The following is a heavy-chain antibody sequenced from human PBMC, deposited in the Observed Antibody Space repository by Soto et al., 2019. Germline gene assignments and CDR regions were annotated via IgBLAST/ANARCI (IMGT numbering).Heavy chain of an antibody. CDR3: ARDGGYDSSGPFYYYGMDV. CDR1: GYTFTSYY. V-gene: IGHV1-46*01. J-gene: IGHJ6*02. D-gene: IGHD3-22*01. CDR2: INPSGGST. Sequence: ASVKVSCKASGYTFTSYYMHWVRQAPGQGLEWMGIINPSGGSTSYAQKFQGRVTMTRDTSTSTVYMELSSLRSEDTAVYYCARDGGYDSSGPFYYYGMDVWGQGTTVTVSS.